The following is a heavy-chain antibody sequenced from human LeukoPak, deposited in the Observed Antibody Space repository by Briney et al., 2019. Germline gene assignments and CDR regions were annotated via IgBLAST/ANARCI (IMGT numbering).Heavy chain of an antibody. CDR1: GGSISSGGYY. Sequence: SETLSLTCTVSGGSISSGGYYWSWIRQHPGKGLEWIGYIYYSGSTYYNPSLKSRVTISVDTSKNQFSLKLSSVTAADTAVYYCARGYQGFWSGYYYYFDYWGQGTLVTVSS. D-gene: IGHD3-3*01. CDR3: ARGYQGFWSGYYYYFDY. CDR2: IYYSGST. J-gene: IGHJ4*02. V-gene: IGHV4-31*03.